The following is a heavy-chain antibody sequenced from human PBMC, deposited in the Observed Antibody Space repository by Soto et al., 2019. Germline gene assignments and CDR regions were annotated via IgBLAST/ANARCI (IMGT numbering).Heavy chain of an antibody. Sequence: SETLSLTCAVYGGSFSGYYWSWIRQPPGKGLEWIGEINHSGSTNYNPSLKSRVTISVDTSKNQFSLKLSSVTAADTAVYYCATYWNYVAFDIWGQGTMVTVS. CDR2: INHSGST. V-gene: IGHV4-34*01. J-gene: IGHJ3*02. CDR3: ATYWNYVAFDI. D-gene: IGHD1-7*01. CDR1: GGSFSGYY.